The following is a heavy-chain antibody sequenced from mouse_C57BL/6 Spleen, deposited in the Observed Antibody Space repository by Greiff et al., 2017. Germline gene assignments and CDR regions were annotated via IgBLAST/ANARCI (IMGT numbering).Heavy chain of an antibody. CDR1: GYTFTDYE. D-gene: IGHD1-1*01. Sequence: VKLQESGAELVRPGASVTLSCKASGYTFTDYEMHWVKQTPVHGLEWIGAIDPETGGTAYNQKFQGKAILTADKSSSTAYMELRSLTSEDSAVYYCTRWTVVGGNYWGQGTTLTVSS. CDR3: TRWTVVGGNY. CDR2: IDPETGGT. J-gene: IGHJ2*01. V-gene: IGHV1-15*01.